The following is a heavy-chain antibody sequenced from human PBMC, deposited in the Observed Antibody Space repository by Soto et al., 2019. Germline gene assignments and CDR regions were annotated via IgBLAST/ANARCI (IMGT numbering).Heavy chain of an antibody. CDR1: GVSLTTSGVG. J-gene: IGHJ5*02. CDR2: IYWDDYK. V-gene: IGHV2-5*02. Sequence: QITLKESGPTLGKPTQTLPLTCTFSGVSLTTSGVGVGWIREPPGMALEWLALIYWDDYKRYSPSLKSRLTIPKDTSKNQLVRKMTNMDPADTATYFCAHRTTTVTWWFDPWGQGTLVTVSS. D-gene: IGHD4-17*01. CDR3: AHRTTTVTWWFDP.